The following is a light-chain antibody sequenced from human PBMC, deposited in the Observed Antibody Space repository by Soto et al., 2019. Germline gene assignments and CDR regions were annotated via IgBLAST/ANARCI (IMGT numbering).Light chain of an antibody. V-gene: IGKV1-9*01. J-gene: IGKJ1*01. Sequence: IQLTQSPSSLSASVGDRVTITCRASQGISSYFAWYQQKPGKDPKLLIYAASTLASGVPSRFSGSGSGTDFSLTISRLQTEDFATYYCQQLNSYTQTFGQGTKWDIK. CDR3: QQLNSYTQT. CDR2: AAS. CDR1: QGISSY.